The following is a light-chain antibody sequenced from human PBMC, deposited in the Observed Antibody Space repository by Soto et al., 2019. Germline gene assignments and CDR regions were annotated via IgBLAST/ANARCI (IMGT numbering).Light chain of an antibody. CDR1: SSDVGGYNY. Sequence: SALTQPASVSGSPGQSITISCTGTSSDVGGYNYVSWYQQHPGKAPKLMIYDVSNRPSGVSNRFFGSKSGNTASLTISGLQAEDEDDYYCSSYTSSSTYIFGTGTKVTVL. V-gene: IGLV2-14*01. J-gene: IGLJ1*01. CDR2: DVS. CDR3: SSYTSSSTYI.